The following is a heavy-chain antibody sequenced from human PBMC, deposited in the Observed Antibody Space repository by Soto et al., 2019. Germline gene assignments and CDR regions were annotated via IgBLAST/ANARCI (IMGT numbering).Heavy chain of an antibody. J-gene: IGHJ3*01. D-gene: IGHD3-10*01. CDR1: EYNFRVHW. Sequence: GEPLKISCKASEYNFRVHWIGWVRQVPGRGLEWMGIIYPDDSDTRYSPSSQGQVTMSADKSINTVYLQWTSLRASDTAMYYCARLHTGRSGDAFDLWGQGTKVTVSS. CDR2: IYPDDSDT. CDR3: ARLHTGRSGDAFDL. V-gene: IGHV5-51*01.